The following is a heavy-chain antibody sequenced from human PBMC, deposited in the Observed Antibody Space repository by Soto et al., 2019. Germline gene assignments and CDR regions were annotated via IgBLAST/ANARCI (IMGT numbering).Heavy chain of an antibody. CDR1: GGSISSYY. J-gene: IGHJ6*02. V-gene: IGHV4-59*01. Sequence: SETLSLTCTVSGGSISSYYWSWIRQPPGKGLEWIGYIYYSGSTNYNPSLKSRVTISVDTSKNQFSLKMSSVTAADTAVYYCARDGPDFWSGYYYYYGMDVWGQGTTETVSS. CDR2: IYYSGST. D-gene: IGHD3-3*01. CDR3: ARDGPDFWSGYYYYYGMDV.